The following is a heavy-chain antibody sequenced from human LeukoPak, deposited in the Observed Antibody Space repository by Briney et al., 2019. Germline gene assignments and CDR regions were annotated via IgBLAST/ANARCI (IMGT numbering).Heavy chain of an antibody. CDR2: IYYSGST. D-gene: IGHD4-11*01. Sequence: KASETLSLTCTVSGGSISSYYWSWIRQPPGKGLEWIGYIYYSGSTNYNPSLKSRVTISVDTSKNQFSLKLSSVTAADTAVYYCARGTTVTTPSAYYYYGMDVWGQGTTVTVSS. CDR3: ARGTTVTTPSAYYYYGMDV. V-gene: IGHV4-59*01. J-gene: IGHJ6*02. CDR1: GGSISSYY.